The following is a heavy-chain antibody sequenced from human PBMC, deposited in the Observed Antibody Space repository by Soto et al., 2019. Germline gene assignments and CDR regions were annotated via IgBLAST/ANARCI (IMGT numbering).Heavy chain of an antibody. V-gene: IGHV3-7*03. CDR3: ARASGYGDYGSNWFDP. D-gene: IGHD4-17*01. Sequence: GGSLRLSCAASGLSFSNYWMDWVRQAPGKGLEWVANIKQDGSEKNYVDSVRGRFTISRDNAKNSLYLQMISLRAEDTAVYFCARASGYGDYGSNWFDPWGQGILVTVSS. J-gene: IGHJ5*02. CDR1: GLSFSNYW. CDR2: IKQDGSEK.